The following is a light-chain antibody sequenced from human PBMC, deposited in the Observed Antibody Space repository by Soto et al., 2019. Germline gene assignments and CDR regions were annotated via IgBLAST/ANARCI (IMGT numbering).Light chain of an antibody. J-gene: IGLJ1*01. CDR3: SSYTSSSTPSYV. CDR2: DVS. V-gene: IGLV2-14*01. Sequence: QSVLTQPASVSGSPGQSITISCTGTSSDVGGYNYVSWYQQHPGKAPNLMIYDVSNRPSGVSNRFSGSKSGNTASLTISGLQAEDEADYYSSSYTSSSTPSYVFGTGTKVTVL. CDR1: SSDVGGYNY.